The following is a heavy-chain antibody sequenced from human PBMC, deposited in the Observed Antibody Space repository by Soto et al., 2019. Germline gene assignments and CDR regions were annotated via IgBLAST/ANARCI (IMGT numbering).Heavy chain of an antibody. CDR3: AREGYCGSTRCSHYYYYYGMDV. J-gene: IGHJ6*02. D-gene: IGHD2-2*01. Sequence: ASVKVSCKASGYTFTSYGISWVRQAPGQGLEWMGWISAYNGNTNYAQKLQGRVTMTTDTSTSTAYMELRSLRSDDTAVYYCAREGYCGSTRCSHYYYYYGMDVWGQGTTVTVSS. V-gene: IGHV1-18*01. CDR1: GYTFTSYG. CDR2: ISAYNGNT.